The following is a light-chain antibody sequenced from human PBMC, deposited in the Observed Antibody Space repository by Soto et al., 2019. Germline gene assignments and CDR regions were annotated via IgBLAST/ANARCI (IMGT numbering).Light chain of an antibody. CDR3: QQRSNWGATWT. CDR1: QSVSSSY. J-gene: IGKJ1*01. CDR2: GAS. V-gene: IGKV3D-20*02. Sequence: EIVLTQSSGNLSLSPGERATLSCRASQSVSSSYLAWYQQKPGQAPRLLICGASSRATGIPDRFSGSGSGTEFTLTISSLAPEDFAVYYCQQRSNWGATWTFGQGTKVDTK.